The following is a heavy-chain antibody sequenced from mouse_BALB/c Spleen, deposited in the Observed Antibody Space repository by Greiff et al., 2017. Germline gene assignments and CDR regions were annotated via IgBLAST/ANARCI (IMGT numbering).Heavy chain of an antibody. CDR1: GYAFTSYN. D-gene: IGHD1-1*01. CDR2: IDPYNGGT. V-gene: IGHV1S135*01. J-gene: IGHJ2*01. Sequence: VHVKQSGPELVKPGASVKVSCKASGYAFTSYNMYWVKQSHGKSLEWIGYIDPYNGGTSYNQKFKGKATLTVDKSSSTAYMHLNSLTSEDSAVYYCARRYYGTEDYWGQGTTLTVSS. CDR3: ARRYYGTEDY.